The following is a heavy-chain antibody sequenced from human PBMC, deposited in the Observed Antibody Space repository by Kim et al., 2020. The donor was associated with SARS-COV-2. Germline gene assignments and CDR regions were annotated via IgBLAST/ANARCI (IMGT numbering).Heavy chain of an antibody. V-gene: IGHV4-59*08. Sequence: SETLSLTCTVSGGSISSYYWNWSRQSPGKGLEWIGYIYYSGRTNYNPSLKSRVTISVDTSKKQFSLKLSSVTAADTAVYYCARQKYYYGSSGYSAEGDAFDIWGQGTMVTVSS. CDR3: ARQKYYYGSSGYSAEGDAFDI. D-gene: IGHD3-22*01. J-gene: IGHJ3*02. CDR2: IYYSGRT. CDR1: GGSISSYY.